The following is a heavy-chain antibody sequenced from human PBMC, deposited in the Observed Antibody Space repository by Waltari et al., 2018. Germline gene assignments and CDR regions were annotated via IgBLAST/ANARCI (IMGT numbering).Heavy chain of an antibody. CDR1: GFTFSSYW. D-gene: IGHD1-20*01. CDR2: IKQDGSEK. Sequence: EVQLVESGGGLVQPGGSLSLSCAASGFTFSSYWMSWVRPAPGKGLEWVANIKQDGSEKYYVDSVKGRFTISRDNAKNSLYLQMNSLRAEDTAVYYCARGQITGTTPLDYWGQGTLVTVSS. V-gene: IGHV3-7*01. CDR3: ARGQITGTTPLDY. J-gene: IGHJ4*02.